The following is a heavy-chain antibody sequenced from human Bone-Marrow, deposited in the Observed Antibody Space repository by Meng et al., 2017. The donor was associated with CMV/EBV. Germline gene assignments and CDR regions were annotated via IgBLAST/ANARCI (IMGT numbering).Heavy chain of an antibody. CDR2: IIPIFGTA. CDR3: ARVIVVVPAALTNPRYYYYGMDV. V-gene: IGHV1-69*05. D-gene: IGHD2-2*01. Sequence: SVKVSCKASGYTFTSYYMHWVRQAPGQGLEWMGGIIPIFGTANYAQKFQGRVTITTDESTSTAYMELSSLRSEGTAVYYCARVIVVVPAALTNPRYYYYGMDVWGQGTTVTVSS. CDR1: GYTFTSYY. J-gene: IGHJ6*02.